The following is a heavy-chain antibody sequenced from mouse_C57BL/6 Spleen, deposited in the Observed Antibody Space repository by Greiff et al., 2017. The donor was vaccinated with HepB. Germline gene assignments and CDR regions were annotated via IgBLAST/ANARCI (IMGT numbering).Heavy chain of an antibody. Sequence: EVQLQQSGPGLVKPGASVKMSCKASGYTFTDYYMNWVKQSHGKSLEWIGVINPYNGGTSYNQKFKGKATLTVDKSSSTAYMELNSLTSEDSAVYYRARRLDYFDYWGQGTTLTVSS. CDR2: INPYNGGT. CDR3: ARRLDYFDY. V-gene: IGHV1-19*01. CDR1: GYTFTDYY. J-gene: IGHJ2*01. D-gene: IGHD2-13*01.